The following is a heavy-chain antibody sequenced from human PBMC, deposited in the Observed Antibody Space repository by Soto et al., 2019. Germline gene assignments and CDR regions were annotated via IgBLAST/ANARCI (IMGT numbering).Heavy chain of an antibody. CDR3: ARGTEWEQPSNQYYFDY. J-gene: IGHJ4*02. D-gene: IGHD1-26*01. CDR1: GGTFSSYA. CDR2: IIPIFGTA. Sequence: SVKVSCKASGGTFSSYAISWVRQAPGQGLEWMGGIIPIFGTANYAQKFQGRVTITADESTSTAYMELNSLTSEDTALYYCARGTEWEQPSNQYYFDYWGQGTLVTVSS. V-gene: IGHV1-69*13.